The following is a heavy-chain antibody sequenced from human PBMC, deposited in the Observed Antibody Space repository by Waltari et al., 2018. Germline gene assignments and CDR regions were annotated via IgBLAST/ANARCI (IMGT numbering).Heavy chain of an antibody. V-gene: IGHV3-49*04. CDR1: GFTFGDYA. J-gene: IGHJ4*02. CDR2: IRSKAYGGTT. CDR3: TRGQLSGLSY. Sequence: EVQLVESGGGLVQPGRSLRLSCTASGFTFGDYAMRWVRQAPGKGLEWVGFIRSKAYGGTTEYAASVKGRFTISRDDSKSIAYLQMNSLKTEDTAVYYCTRGQLSGLSYWGQGTLVTVSS. D-gene: IGHD5-18*01.